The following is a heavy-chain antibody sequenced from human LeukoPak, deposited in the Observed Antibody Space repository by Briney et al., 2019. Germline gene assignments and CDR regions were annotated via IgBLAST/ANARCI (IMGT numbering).Heavy chain of an antibody. CDR1: GFTFSSYA. J-gene: IGHJ3*02. Sequence: PGGSLRLSCAVSGFTFSSYAMHWVRQAPGKGLEWVAVISYDGSNKYYADSVKGRFTISRDNSKNTLYLQMNSLRAEDTAVYYCAREVVVVPAAMGVGAFDIWGQGTMVTVSS. CDR3: AREVVVVPAAMGVGAFDI. V-gene: IGHV3-30*04. CDR2: ISYDGSNK. D-gene: IGHD2-2*01.